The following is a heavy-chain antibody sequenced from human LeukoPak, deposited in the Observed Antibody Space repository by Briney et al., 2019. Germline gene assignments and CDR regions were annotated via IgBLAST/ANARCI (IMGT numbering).Heavy chain of an antibody. J-gene: IGHJ6*04. CDR1: GFTFSSYG. Sequence: PGRSLRLSCAASGFTFSSYGMHWVRQAPGKGLEWVAVISYDGSNKYYADSVKGRFTISRDNSKNTLYLQMNILRAEDTAVYYCAKDSVCSGGSCYSNYYGMDVWGKGTTVTVSS. CDR3: AKDSVCSGGSCYSNYYGMDV. D-gene: IGHD2-15*01. CDR2: ISYDGSNK. V-gene: IGHV3-30*18.